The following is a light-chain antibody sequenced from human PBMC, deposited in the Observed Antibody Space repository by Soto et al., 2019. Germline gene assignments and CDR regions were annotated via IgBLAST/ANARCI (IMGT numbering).Light chain of an antibody. J-gene: IGKJ5*01. V-gene: IGKV1-33*01. CDR3: QQYSNLIT. Sequence: DIRMTQSPSSLSASVGDRVTITCRASETINICVNWYQQSPGKAPKLLIYDASNLETGVPSRFSGSGSGTYFSFTISSLQPEDFATYYCQQYSNLITFGQGTRLEIK. CDR2: DAS. CDR1: ETINIC.